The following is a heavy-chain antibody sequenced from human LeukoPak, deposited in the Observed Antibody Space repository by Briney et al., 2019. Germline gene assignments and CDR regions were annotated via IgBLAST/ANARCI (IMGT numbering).Heavy chain of an antibody. D-gene: IGHD2-2*01. J-gene: IGHJ4*02. CDR3: ARGCRSTCSYGLDY. CDR2: ISAYTGDT. V-gene: IGHV1-18*01. CDR1: GFTFRSYG. Sequence: ASVKVSCKTSGFTFRSYGFTWVRQAAGQGLERMGWISAYTGDTKSAQKFQGRITMTTDTTTSTAYMEMRSLRSDDTAVYYCARGCRSTCSYGLDYWGQGTLVTVSS.